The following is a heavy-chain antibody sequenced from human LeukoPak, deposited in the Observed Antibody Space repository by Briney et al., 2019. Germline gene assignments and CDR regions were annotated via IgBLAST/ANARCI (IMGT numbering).Heavy chain of an antibody. CDR1: GGSFSGYY. CDR2: INHSGST. CDR3: ARLSYSNYGGGWFDP. D-gene: IGHD4-11*01. Sequence: PSETLSLTCAVYGGSFSGYYWSWIRQPPGKGLEWIGEINHSGSTNYNPTLKSRVTISVDTSKNQFSLKLSSVTAADTAVYYCARLSYSNYGGGWFDPWGQGTLVTVSS. V-gene: IGHV4-34*01. J-gene: IGHJ5*02.